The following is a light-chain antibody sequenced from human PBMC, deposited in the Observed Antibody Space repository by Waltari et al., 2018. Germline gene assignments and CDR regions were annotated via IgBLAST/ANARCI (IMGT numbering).Light chain of an antibody. J-gene: IGKJ4*01. CDR2: DSS. V-gene: IGKV3-11*01. CDR1: QSVSTY. Sequence: SCRASQSVSTYLAWYQQRPGQPPRLLIYDSSSRATGIPARFSGSGSDTAFTLTISSLEPEDFAVYYCQQRYKWPITFGGGSKVEI. CDR3: QQRYKWPIT.